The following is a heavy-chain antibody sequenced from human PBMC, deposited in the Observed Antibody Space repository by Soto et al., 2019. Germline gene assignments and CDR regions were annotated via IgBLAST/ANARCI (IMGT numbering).Heavy chain of an antibody. CDR1: GFTFSSYA. V-gene: IGHV3-23*01. CDR3: AKNQGVELVPLATVDWFDP. D-gene: IGHD1-26*01. J-gene: IGHJ5*02. Sequence: GGSLRLSCGASGFTFSSYAMSWVRQAPGKGLEWISAISGNGADTTYAESVKGRFTISRDNSKSTVYLELNNLSAEDTAVYHCAKNQGVELVPLATVDWFDPWGQGSVVTVSS. CDR2: ISGNGADT.